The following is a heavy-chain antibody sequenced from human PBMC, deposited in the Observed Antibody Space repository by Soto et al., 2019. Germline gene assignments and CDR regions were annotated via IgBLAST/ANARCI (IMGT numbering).Heavy chain of an antibody. D-gene: IGHD5-12*01. CDR3: VRSPHSGWVDY. Sequence: PGGSLRLSCSASGFTFSSYAMHWVRQAPGKGLEYVSAISSNGGSTYYADSVKGRFTISRDNAKNTLYLQMNSLRAHDTAVYYCVRSPHSGWVDYWGQGTLVTVSS. CDR1: GFTFSSYA. J-gene: IGHJ4*02. V-gene: IGHV3-64*04. CDR2: ISSNGGST.